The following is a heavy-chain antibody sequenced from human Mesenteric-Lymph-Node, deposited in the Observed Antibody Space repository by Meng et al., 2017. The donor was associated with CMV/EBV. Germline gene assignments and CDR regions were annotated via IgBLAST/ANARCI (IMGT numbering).Heavy chain of an antibody. J-gene: IGHJ3*02. CDR3: TRRYINWNDGGASAFDI. V-gene: IGHV3-49*04. CDR2: IRSKAYGGTT. CDR1: GFTFGDYA. Sequence: GESLKISCTASGFTFGDYAMSWVRRAPGKGLEWVGFIRSKAYGGTTEYAASVKGRFTISRDDSKSIAYLQMNSLKTEDTAVYYCTRRYINWNDGGASAFDIWGQGTMVTVSS. D-gene: IGHD1-1*01.